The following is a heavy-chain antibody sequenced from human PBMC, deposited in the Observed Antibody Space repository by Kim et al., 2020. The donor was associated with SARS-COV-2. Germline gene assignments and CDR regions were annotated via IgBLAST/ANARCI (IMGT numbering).Heavy chain of an antibody. V-gene: IGHV3-23*01. D-gene: IGHD5-12*01. CDR1: GFTFSNYA. CDR3: AKDYINGNGIYDPLAF. Sequence: GGSLRLSCAASGFTFSNYAMSWVRQAPGKGLEWVSTLGGSDADAYYADSVKGRFTISRDNSKSTLFLQLNSLRAEDTAVYYCAKDYINGNGIYDPLAFWG. J-gene: IGHJ2*01. CDR2: LGGSDADA.